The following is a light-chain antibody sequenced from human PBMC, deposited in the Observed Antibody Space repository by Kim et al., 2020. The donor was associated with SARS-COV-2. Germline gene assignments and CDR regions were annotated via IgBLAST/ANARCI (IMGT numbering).Light chain of an antibody. CDR1: QSISRF. Sequence: DIQMTQSPSSLSASVGDRVTITCRASQSISRFLNWYLQKPGKAPQLLIYAASTLQGGVSSRFSGSGSGTDFTLTIRSLQPEDSAIYYCQQSFSTPRTFGQGTKVDIK. V-gene: IGKV1-39*01. J-gene: IGKJ1*01. CDR3: QQSFSTPRT. CDR2: AAS.